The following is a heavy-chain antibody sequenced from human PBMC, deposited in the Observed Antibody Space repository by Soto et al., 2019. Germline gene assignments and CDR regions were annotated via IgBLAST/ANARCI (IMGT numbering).Heavy chain of an antibody. J-gene: IGHJ4*02. CDR3: ATIDEWELSEFDY. D-gene: IGHD1-26*01. CDR2: INPNSGGT. Sequence: ASVKVSCKASGYTFTGYYMHWVRQAPGQGLEWMGWINPNSGGTNYAQKLQGRVTMTKDTSKNTAYMELSSLRSEDTAVYYCATIDEWELSEFDYWGQGTLVTVSS. V-gene: IGHV1-2*02. CDR1: GYTFTGYY.